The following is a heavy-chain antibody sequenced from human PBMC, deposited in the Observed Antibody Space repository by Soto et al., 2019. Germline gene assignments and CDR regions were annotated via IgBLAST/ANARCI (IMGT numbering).Heavy chain of an antibody. Sequence: SETLSLTCAVSGGSISSGGYSWSWIRQPPGKGLEWIGYIYHSGSTYYNPSLKSRVTISVDRSKNQFSLKLSSVTAADTAVYYCARSPYSSSWYWYFDLWGRGTLVT. D-gene: IGHD6-13*01. CDR1: GGSISSGGYS. V-gene: IGHV4-30-2*01. CDR3: ARSPYSSSWYWYFDL. CDR2: IYHSGST. J-gene: IGHJ2*01.